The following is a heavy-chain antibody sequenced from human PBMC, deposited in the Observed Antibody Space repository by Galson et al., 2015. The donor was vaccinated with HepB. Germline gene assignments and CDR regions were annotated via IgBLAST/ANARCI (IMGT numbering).Heavy chain of an antibody. D-gene: IGHD3-16*01. Sequence: SLRLSCAASGFTFSSYSMNWVRQAPGKGLEWVSSISSSSSYIYYADSVKGRFTISRDNVKNSLYLQMNSLRAEDTAVYYCARDGGEVTSLGAFDIWGQGTMVTVSS. CDR2: ISSSSSYI. J-gene: IGHJ3*02. CDR3: ARDGGEVTSLGAFDI. V-gene: IGHV3-21*01. CDR1: GFTFSSYS.